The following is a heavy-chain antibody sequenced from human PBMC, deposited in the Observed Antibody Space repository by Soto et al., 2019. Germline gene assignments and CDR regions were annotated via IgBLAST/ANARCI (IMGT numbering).Heavy chain of an antibody. CDR1: GDSINSDKYY. CDR2: IYFRGNT. D-gene: IGHD3-9*01. CDR3: ARLEGLATISYYFDF. J-gene: IGHJ4*02. V-gene: IGHV4-39*01. Sequence: SETLSLTCSVSGDSINSDKYYWGWIRQPPGKGMEWIGSIYFRGNTYYNPSLQTRVTISLDKSKSQLSLQLNSVTAADSAVYFCARLEGLATISYYFDFWGQGALVTVSS.